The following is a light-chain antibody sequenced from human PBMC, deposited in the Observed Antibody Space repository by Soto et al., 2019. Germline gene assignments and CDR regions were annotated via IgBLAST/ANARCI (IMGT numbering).Light chain of an antibody. Sequence: ETVMTQSPATLSVSPGERATLSCRASQSVTSNLAWYQQRPGQAPRLLIYGASTRATGIPARFSGSGPGTEFTLTISSLQSEDFAVYYCQQYNNWPLTFGGGTKVEIK. J-gene: IGKJ4*01. CDR1: QSVTSN. V-gene: IGKV3-15*01. CDR2: GAS. CDR3: QQYNNWPLT.